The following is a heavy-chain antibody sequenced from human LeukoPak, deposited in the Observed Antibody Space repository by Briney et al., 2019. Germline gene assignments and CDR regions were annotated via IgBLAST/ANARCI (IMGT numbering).Heavy chain of an antibody. D-gene: IGHD3-22*01. J-gene: IGHJ3*02. V-gene: IGHV3-21*01. CDR3: ARPSRIVVVFDAFDI. CDR2: ISSSSSYI. Sequence: GGSLRLSCAASGFTFSGYSMNWVRQAPGKGLEWVSSISSSSSYIYYADSVKGRFTISRDNAKNSLYLQMNSLRAEDTAVYYCARPSRIVVVFDAFDIWGQGTMVTVSS. CDR1: GFTFSGYS.